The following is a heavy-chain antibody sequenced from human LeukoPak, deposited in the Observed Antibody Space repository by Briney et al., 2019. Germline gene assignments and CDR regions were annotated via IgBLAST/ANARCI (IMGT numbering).Heavy chain of an antibody. Sequence: PGGSLRLSCAASGFTFTSYAMSWVRQAPGKGLEWVSAISGSDGSTYYADSVKGRFTISRDNSKNTLYLQMNSLKAEDTAVYFCAKNKGRIAARPDNWFDPWGQGTLVTVSS. CDR3: AKNKGRIAARPDNWFDP. J-gene: IGHJ5*02. CDR2: ISGSDGST. D-gene: IGHD6-6*01. V-gene: IGHV3-23*01. CDR1: GFTFTSYA.